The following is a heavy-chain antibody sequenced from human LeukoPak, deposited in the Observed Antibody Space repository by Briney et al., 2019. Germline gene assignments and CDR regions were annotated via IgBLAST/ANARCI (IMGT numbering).Heavy chain of an antibody. V-gene: IGHV3-23*01. J-gene: IGHJ5*02. CDR2: ISPGGGPT. CDR1: GFPFSSHG. D-gene: IGHD3-22*01. CDR3: AKVCDSSGYYLGWFDP. Sequence: GGTLRLSCAGSGFPFSSHGMNWVRQAPGKGLEWVSGISPGGGPTYYADSVKGRFTISRDNSKNTLYLQMNSLRAEDTAVYYCAKVCDSSGYYLGWFDPWGQGTLVTVSS.